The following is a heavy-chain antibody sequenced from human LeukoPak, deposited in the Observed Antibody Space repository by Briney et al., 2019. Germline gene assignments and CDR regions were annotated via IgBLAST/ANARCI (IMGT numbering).Heavy chain of an antibody. CDR2: IIPILGIA. CDR3: ARDGRWLQSPGLYFDY. J-gene: IGHJ4*02. CDR1: GGTFSSYA. V-gene: IGHV1-69*04. D-gene: IGHD5-24*01. Sequence: SVKVSCKASGGTFSSYAISWVRQAPGQGLEWMGRIIPILGIANYAQKLQGRVTITADKSTSTAYMELSSLRSEDTAVYYCARDGRWLQSPGLYFDYWGQGTLVTVSS.